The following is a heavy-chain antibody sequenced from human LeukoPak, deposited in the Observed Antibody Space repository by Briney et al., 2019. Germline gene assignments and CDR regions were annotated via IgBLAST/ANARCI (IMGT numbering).Heavy chain of an antibody. Sequence: SETLSLACTVSGVSVSTTYNWGWVRRPPGKGLEWIGYNGNNNYNPSLKSRATISLDTSKNQFSLKLHSVTDADTAVYYCVRDYWGSLDYWGQGTLVTVSS. CDR3: VRDYWGSLDY. CDR2: NGNN. V-gene: IGHV4-61*01. D-gene: IGHD7-27*01. J-gene: IGHJ4*02. CDR1: GVSVSTTYN.